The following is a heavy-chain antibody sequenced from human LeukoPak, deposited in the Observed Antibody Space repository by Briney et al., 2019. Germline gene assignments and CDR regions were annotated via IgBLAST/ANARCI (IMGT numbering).Heavy chain of an antibody. Sequence: ASVKVSCKASGYTFTNYYIHWVRQAPGQGLEWMGMINPSGGRTTYAKKFQGRVTMTTDTSTSTAYMELRSLRSDDTAVYYCAREPTNNYGDYGDPFDYWGQGTLVTVSS. CDR1: GYTFTNYY. CDR3: AREPTNNYGDYGDPFDY. V-gene: IGHV1-46*01. J-gene: IGHJ4*02. D-gene: IGHD4-17*01. CDR2: INPSGGRT.